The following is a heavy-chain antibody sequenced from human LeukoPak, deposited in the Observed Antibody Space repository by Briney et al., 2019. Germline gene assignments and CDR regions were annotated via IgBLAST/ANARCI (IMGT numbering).Heavy chain of an antibody. V-gene: IGHV1-18*01. Sequence: GASXXVSCKASGYTFTSYGISWVRQAPGQGREWMGWISAYNGNTNYPQKLQGRVTMTPDTSTSTAYMELRSLRSDDTAVYYCARESSPSGWYYYWGQGTLVTVSS. D-gene: IGHD6-19*01. J-gene: IGHJ4*02. CDR1: GYTFTSYG. CDR2: ISAYNGNT. CDR3: ARESSPSGWYYY.